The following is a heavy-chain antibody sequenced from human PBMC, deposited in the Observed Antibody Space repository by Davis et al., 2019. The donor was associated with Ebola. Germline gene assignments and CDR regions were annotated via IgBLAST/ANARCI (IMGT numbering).Heavy chain of an antibody. J-gene: IGHJ6*02. Sequence: SVKVSCKASGGTFSSYAISWVRQAPGQGLEWMGGIIPIFGTTNYAQKFQGRVTITADESTSTAYMELSSLRSEDTAVYYCARDGQELLMRGYGMDVWGQGTTVTVSS. CDR1: GGTFSSYA. CDR3: ARDGQELLMRGYGMDV. CDR2: IIPIFGTT. V-gene: IGHV1-69*13. D-gene: IGHD3-10*01.